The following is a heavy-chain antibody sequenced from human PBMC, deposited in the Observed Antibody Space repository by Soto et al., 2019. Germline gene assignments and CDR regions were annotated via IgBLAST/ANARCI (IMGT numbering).Heavy chain of an antibody. CDR2: IKSKSNVGGTT. V-gene: IGHV3-15*01. J-gene: IGHJ4*02. D-gene: IGHD2-8*02. CDR3: NTEGVGTLVVYTNY. CDR1: GFIFSNAW. Sequence: EAQLVESGGGLVKPGGSLRLSCEASGFIFSNAWMTWVRQAPGKGLEWIGRIKSKSNVGGTTDYAASVKGRFPISRDDSKHTVNLQMDSLKTEDTGVYYCNTEGVGTLVVYTNYWGQGTRVTVSS.